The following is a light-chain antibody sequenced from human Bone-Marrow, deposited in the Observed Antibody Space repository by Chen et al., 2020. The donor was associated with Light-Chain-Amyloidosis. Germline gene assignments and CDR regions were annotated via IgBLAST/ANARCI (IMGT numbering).Light chain of an antibody. Sequence: SYVLTQPSSLSVAPGKTATIACGGDNIGSTSVHWYQQTPGQAPLLVVYDDSDRPSGIPERLSGPNSGNTATLTISRVEAGDEADYYCQVWDRSSDRPVFGGGTKLTVL. CDR1: NIGSTS. CDR2: DDS. CDR3: QVWDRSSDRPV. V-gene: IGLV3-21*03. J-gene: IGLJ3*02.